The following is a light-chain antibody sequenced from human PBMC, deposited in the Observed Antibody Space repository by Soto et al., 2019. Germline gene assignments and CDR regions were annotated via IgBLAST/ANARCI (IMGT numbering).Light chain of an antibody. CDR1: QSVSSSY. CDR2: GAS. Sequence: EIVLTQSPGTLSLSPGERATLSCRASQSVSSSYLVWYQQKPGQAPRPLVYGASSRATGTPDRFSGSGSGTDFTLTISRLEPEDFALYYCQQYGSSPMTFGQGTKVEIK. V-gene: IGKV3-20*01. J-gene: IGKJ1*01. CDR3: QQYGSSPMT.